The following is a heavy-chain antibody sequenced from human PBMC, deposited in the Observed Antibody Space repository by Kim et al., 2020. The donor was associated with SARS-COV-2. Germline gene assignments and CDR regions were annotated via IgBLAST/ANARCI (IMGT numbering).Heavy chain of an antibody. V-gene: IGHV1-58*01. Sequence: SVKVSCKASGFTFTSSAVQWVRQARGQRLEWIGWIVVGSGNTNYAQKFQERVTITRDMSTSTAYMELSSLRSEDTAVYYCAADPLGLLSYHSYGMDVWGQGPTVTVS. CDR3: AADPLGLLSYHSYGMDV. J-gene: IGHJ6*02. CDR1: GFTFTSSA. D-gene: IGHD2-21*02. CDR2: IVVGSGNT.